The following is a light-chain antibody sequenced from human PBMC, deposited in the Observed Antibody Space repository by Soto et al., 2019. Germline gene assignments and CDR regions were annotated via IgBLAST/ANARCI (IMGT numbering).Light chain of an antibody. V-gene: IGKV3-11*01. CDR3: QQRSNWPLT. CDR1: QSVSSY. Sequence: EILFTQSPATLSLSPGEKATPSCRAHQSVSSYLAWYQQKPGQAPRLLIYDASNRATGIPARFSGSGSGTDFTLTISSLEPEDFAVYYCQQRSNWPLTFGGGTKVDIK. J-gene: IGKJ4*01. CDR2: DAS.